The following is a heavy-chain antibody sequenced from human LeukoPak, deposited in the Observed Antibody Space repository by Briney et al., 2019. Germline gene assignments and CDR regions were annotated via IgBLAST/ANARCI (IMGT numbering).Heavy chain of an antibody. V-gene: IGHV4-39*01. CDR1: GGSVSSGSYY. D-gene: IGHD6-19*01. CDR2: IFYSGST. Sequence: SETLSLTCTVSGGSVSSGSYYWGWIRQPPGKGLEWLGSIFYSGSTYYNPSLKSRVTISVDTSKNQFSLKLSSVTAADTAVFYCARQRSGWFDWFDPWGQGTLVTVSS. J-gene: IGHJ5*02. CDR3: ARQRSGWFDWFDP.